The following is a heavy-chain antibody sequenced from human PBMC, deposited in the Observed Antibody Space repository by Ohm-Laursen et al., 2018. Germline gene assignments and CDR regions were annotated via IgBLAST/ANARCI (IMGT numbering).Heavy chain of an antibody. V-gene: IGHV4-34*01. CDR1: RGSFSGYY. Sequence: SETLSLTCGVYRGSFSGYYLNWIRQPPGKGLEWIGEINHSGSTNYNPSLKSRFTISVDTSKNQFSLKLSSVTAADTAMYYCARGPLHFWFDPWGQGTLVTVSS. CDR3: ARGPLHFWFDP. J-gene: IGHJ5*02. CDR2: INHSGST.